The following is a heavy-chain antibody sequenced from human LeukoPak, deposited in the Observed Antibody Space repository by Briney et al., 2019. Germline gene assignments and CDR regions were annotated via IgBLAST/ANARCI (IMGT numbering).Heavy chain of an antibody. D-gene: IGHD3-22*01. CDR3: ARDPELGLDRSGYYYLV. Sequence: ASVKVSCKASGDTFRNYAISWVREAPGQGLGWMGRIIPIFGTTRYAQKFQGRVTITTDASTTTAYMELNSLRSEDTAVYYCARDPELGLDRSGYYYLVWGQGTLVTVSS. CDR1: GDTFRNYA. J-gene: IGHJ4*02. CDR2: IIPIFGTT. V-gene: IGHV1-69*05.